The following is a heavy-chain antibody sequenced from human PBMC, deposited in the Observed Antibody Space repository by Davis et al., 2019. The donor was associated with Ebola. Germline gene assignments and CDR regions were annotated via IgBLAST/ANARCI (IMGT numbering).Heavy chain of an antibody. CDR1: GGSISSSSHY. V-gene: IGHV4-39*01. D-gene: IGHD5-24*01. CDR2: MFHSGTT. J-gene: IGHJ5*02. Sequence: PSETLSLTCTVSGGSISSSSHYWAWIRQSPGKGLEWIGTMFHSGTTYFNPSLKSRVTISIDTSKNQLSLKLRSVTAADTGLYYCARHPLATTYNWFDPWGQGALVTVSS. CDR3: ARHPLATTYNWFDP.